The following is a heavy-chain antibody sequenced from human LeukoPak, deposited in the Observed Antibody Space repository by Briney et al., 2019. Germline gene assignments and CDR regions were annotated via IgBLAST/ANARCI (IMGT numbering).Heavy chain of an antibody. D-gene: IGHD2-2*01. Sequence: ASVKVSCKASGYTFTSYGISWVRQAPGQGLEWMGWISAYNGNTNYAQKLQGRVTMTTDTSTSTAYMELRSLRSDDTAVYYCARDTGYCSSTSCQYYFDYWGQGTLVTVSS. CDR1: GYTFTSYG. J-gene: IGHJ4*02. CDR3: ARDTGYCSSTSCQYYFDY. CDR2: ISAYNGNT. V-gene: IGHV1-18*01.